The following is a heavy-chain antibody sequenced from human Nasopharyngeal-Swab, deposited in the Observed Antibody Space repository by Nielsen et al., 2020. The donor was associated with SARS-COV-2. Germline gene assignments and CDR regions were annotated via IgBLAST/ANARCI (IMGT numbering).Heavy chain of an antibody. CDR3: ARAKVVVVAASDY. Sequence: VRQMPGKGLEWVSVIYSGGSTYYADSVKGRFTISRDNSKNTLYLQMNSLRAEDTAVYYCARAKVVVVAASDYWGQGTLVTVSS. V-gene: IGHV3-53*01. D-gene: IGHD2-15*01. J-gene: IGHJ4*02. CDR2: IYSGGST.